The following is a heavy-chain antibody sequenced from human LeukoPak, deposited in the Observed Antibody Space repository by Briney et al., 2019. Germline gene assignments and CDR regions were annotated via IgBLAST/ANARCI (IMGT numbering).Heavy chain of an antibody. CDR2: ISYDGSNK. CDR3: ARDNSWLAFDY. D-gene: IGHD2/OR15-2a*01. CDR1: GFTFSSYA. Sequence: GGSLRLSCAAPGFTFSSYAMHWVRQAPGKGLEWVAVISYDGSNKYYADSVKGRFTISRDNSKNTLYLQMNSLRAEDTAVYYCARDNSWLAFDYWGQGTLVTVSS. V-gene: IGHV3-30-3*01. J-gene: IGHJ4*02.